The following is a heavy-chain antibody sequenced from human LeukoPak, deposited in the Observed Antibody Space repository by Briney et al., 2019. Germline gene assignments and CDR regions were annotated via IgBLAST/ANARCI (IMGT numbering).Heavy chain of an antibody. CDR3: ARGGGTAVADRKSKFDD. V-gene: IGHV1-46*01. Sequence: ASVKVSCKPSGHTFTSYYIHWVRQAPGQGLEWMGIVNPSAGSTSYAQKFQGRVTMTRDTSTSTVYMELSSLRSEDTAVYYCARGGGTAVADRKSKFDDWGQGTLVTVSS. CDR2: VNPSAGST. J-gene: IGHJ4*02. D-gene: IGHD6-19*01. CDR1: GHTFTSYY.